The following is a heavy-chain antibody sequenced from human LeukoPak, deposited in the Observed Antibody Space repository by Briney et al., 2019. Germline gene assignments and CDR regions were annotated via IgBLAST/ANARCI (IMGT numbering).Heavy chain of an antibody. CDR3: VKRGRQGDYAYDC. Sequence: GGSLRLSCSASGFTFSSYAMHWVRQAPGKGLEYVSSISTDGDSTYYADSVKGRFTISRDNSKNTLYLQMSSLRGEDTAVYYCVKRGRQGDYAYDCWARATVVTVSS. V-gene: IGHV3-64D*06. J-gene: IGHJ4*02. D-gene: IGHD4-17*01. CDR1: GFTFSSYA. CDR2: ISTDGDST.